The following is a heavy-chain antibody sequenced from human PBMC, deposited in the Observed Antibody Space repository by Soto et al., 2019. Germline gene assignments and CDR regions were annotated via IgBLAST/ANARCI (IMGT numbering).Heavy chain of an antibody. CDR3: ARVPGP. Sequence: QLQLQESGSGLVKPSQTLSLTCAVSGGSISSGGYSWNWIRQPPGKGLEWIGYIYHSGSTYYNPSLKSRVTISVDRSKNQFSLKLSSVTVADTAVYYCARVPGPWGQGTLVTVSS. J-gene: IGHJ5*02. CDR2: IYHSGST. V-gene: IGHV4-30-2*01. CDR1: GGSISSGGYS.